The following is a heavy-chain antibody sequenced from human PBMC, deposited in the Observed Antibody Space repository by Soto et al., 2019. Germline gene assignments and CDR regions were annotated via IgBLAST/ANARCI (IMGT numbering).Heavy chain of an antibody. CDR1: GGTFSSYA. CDR3: ARSQGSSTSLAIYYYYYYGMDV. CDR2: IIPISGTA. V-gene: IGHV1-69*01. D-gene: IGHD2-2*01. Sequence: QVQLVQSGAEVKKPGSSVKVSCKASGGTFSSYAISWVRQAPGQGLEWMGGIIPISGTANYAQKFQGRVTITADESTSTAYMELSSLRSEGTAVYYCARSQGSSTSLAIYYYYYYGMDVWGQGTTVTVSS. J-gene: IGHJ6*02.